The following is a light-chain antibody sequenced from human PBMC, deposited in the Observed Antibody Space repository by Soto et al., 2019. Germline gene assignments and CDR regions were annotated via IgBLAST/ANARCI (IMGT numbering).Light chain of an antibody. CDR2: EVS. Sequence: QSVLTQPPSAPGSPGQSFTISCTGTSSDIGAYNYVSWYQQRPGKAPKLMIYEVSRRPSGVPYRFSGSKSGSTASLNVSGLHTEDEADYYCSSYAGNNTYVFGSGTKVTVL. CDR3: SSYAGNNTYV. J-gene: IGLJ1*01. V-gene: IGLV2-8*01. CDR1: SSDIGAYNY.